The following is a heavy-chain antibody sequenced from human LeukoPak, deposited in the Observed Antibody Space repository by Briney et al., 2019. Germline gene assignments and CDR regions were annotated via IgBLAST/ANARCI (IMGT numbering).Heavy chain of an antibody. CDR2: IYYSGST. CDR1: GGSISSYY. Sequence: SETLSLTCTVSGGSISSYYWSWIRQPPGKGLEWIGYIYYSGSTNYNPSLKSQVAISVDTSKNQFSLKLSSVTAADTAVYYCARGWGYFDYWGQGTLVTASS. J-gene: IGHJ4*02. CDR3: ARGWGYFDY. V-gene: IGHV4-59*01. D-gene: IGHD3-16*01.